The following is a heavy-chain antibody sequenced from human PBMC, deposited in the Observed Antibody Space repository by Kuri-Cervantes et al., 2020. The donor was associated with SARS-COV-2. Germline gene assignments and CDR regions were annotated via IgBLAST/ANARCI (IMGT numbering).Heavy chain of an antibody. CDR1: GYTFTSYG. Sequence: ASVKVSCKASGYTFTSYGISWVRQAPGQGLEWMGWISAYNGNTNYAQKLQGRVTMTTDTSTSTAYMELRSLRSDDTAVYYCARARYSGRSHNNFDYWGQGTLVTVSS. CDR2: ISAYNGNT. V-gene: IGHV1-18*01. D-gene: IGHD6-13*01. J-gene: IGHJ4*02. CDR3: ARARYSGRSHNNFDY.